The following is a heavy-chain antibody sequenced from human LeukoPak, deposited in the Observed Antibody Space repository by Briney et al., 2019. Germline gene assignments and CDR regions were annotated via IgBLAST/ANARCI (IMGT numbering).Heavy chain of an antibody. Sequence: GRSLRLSCAASGFTFSSYAMHWVRQAPGKGLEWVAVISRDGSNKYYADSVKGRFTISRDNSKNTLYLQMNSLRAEDTAVYYCARGKGWFHAFDIWGQGTMVTVSS. CDR2: ISRDGSNK. V-gene: IGHV3-30-3*01. CDR3: ARGKGWFHAFDI. D-gene: IGHD3-10*01. J-gene: IGHJ3*02. CDR1: GFTFSSYA.